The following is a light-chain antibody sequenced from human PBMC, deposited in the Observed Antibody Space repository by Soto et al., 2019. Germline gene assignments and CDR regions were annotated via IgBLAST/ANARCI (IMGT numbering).Light chain of an antibody. CDR3: QSYDSSLSGSYV. J-gene: IGLJ1*01. CDR2: NTN. V-gene: IGLV1-40*01. CDR1: SSNIGAGYD. Sequence: QSVRTQPPSVSGAPGQRVTISCTGSSSNIGAGYDVHWYQRLPGTAPKVLIYNTNNRPSGVPDRFSGSKSGTSASLAIPGLQAEDEADYYCQSYDSSLSGSYVFGTGTKVTVL.